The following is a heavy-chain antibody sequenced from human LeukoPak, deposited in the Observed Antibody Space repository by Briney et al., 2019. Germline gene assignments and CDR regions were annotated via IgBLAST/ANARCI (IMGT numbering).Heavy chain of an antibody. V-gene: IGHV3-23*01. Sequence: GGSLRLSCAVSGFTFSSFAMSWVRQAPGKGLEWVSGISGSGGTTYYADSVKGRFTISRDNSKTTLYLQMNSLKTEDTAVYYCTRRSSAAGRQYFDYWGQGTLVTVSS. CDR2: ISGSGGTT. J-gene: IGHJ4*02. CDR3: TRRSSAAGRQYFDY. D-gene: IGHD6-13*01. CDR1: GFTFSSFA.